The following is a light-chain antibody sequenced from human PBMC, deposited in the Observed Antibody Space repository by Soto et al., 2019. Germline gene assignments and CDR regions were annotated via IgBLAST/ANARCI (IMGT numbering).Light chain of an antibody. Sequence: EIEMTQSPATLSVSPGERATLSCRASQSVSNNLAWYQQQPGQAPRLLIYGASTRATGIPARFSGSESGTEFTLTISSLQSEDFAVYYCQQYNNWRLTFGGGTKVEIK. CDR2: GAS. V-gene: IGKV3-15*01. CDR3: QQYNNWRLT. CDR1: QSVSNN. J-gene: IGKJ4*01.